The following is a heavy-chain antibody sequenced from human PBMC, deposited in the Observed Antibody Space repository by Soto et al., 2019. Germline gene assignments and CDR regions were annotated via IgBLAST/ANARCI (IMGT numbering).Heavy chain of an antibody. CDR1: GGTFSSYA. V-gene: IGHV1-69*13. D-gene: IGHD5-18*01. Sequence: GASVKVSCKASGGTFSSYAISWVRQAPGQGLEWMGGIIPIFGTANYAQKFQGRVTITADESTSTAYMELSSLRSEDTAVYYCARDLGGYSYGLYYYYGMDVWGQGTTVTV. J-gene: IGHJ6*02. CDR2: IIPIFGTA. CDR3: ARDLGGYSYGLYYYYGMDV.